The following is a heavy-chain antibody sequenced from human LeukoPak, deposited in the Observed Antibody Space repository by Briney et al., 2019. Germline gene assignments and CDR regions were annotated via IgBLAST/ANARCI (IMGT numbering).Heavy chain of an antibody. Sequence: ASVKVSCKASGYTFSNYLIHWARQAPGQGLEWMGIINPSGGSTSYAQKFQGRVTMTRDTSTSTVYMELSSLRSEDTAVYYCARDLGLRGVTNWFDPWGQGTLVTVSS. D-gene: IGHD3-10*01. CDR1: GYTFSNYL. J-gene: IGHJ5*02. V-gene: IGHV1-46*01. CDR2: INPSGGST. CDR3: ARDLGLRGVTNWFDP.